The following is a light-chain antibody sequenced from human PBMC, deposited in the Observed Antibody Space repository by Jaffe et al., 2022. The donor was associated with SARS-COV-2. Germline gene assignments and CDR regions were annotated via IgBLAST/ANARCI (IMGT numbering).Light chain of an antibody. J-gene: IGKJ1*01. CDR2: GTS. CDR3: QQYGSSRT. Sequence: EIVLTQSPGNLSLSPGERATLSCRASQSVSSSYFAWYQQKPGQAPRLLIYGTSSRATGIPDRFSGSGSGTDFTLTISRLEPEDFAVYYCQQYGSSRTFGQGTKVEIK. CDR1: QSVSSSY. V-gene: IGKV3-20*01.